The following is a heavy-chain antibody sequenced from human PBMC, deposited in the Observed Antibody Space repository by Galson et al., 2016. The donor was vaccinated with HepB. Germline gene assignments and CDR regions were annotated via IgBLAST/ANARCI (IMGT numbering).Heavy chain of an antibody. V-gene: IGHV3-23*01. D-gene: IGHD3-3*01. CDR2: ISGAGGIT. J-gene: IGHJ4*02. CDR1: GFTFSNYA. CDR3: AKDEITIFGVANS. Sequence: SLRLSCAASGFTFSNYAMSWVRQAPGKGLEWVSVISGAGGITYYADSVKGRVTISRYNSKHTVYLHINSLRAEDTAVYYRAKDEITIFGVANSWGQGTLVTVSS.